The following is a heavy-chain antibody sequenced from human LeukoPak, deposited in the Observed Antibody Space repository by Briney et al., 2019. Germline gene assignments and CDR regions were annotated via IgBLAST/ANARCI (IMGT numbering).Heavy chain of an antibody. J-gene: IGHJ4*02. D-gene: IGHD6-13*01. V-gene: IGHV1-69*05. CDR2: IIPIFGTA. Sequence: SVKVSCKASGGTFSSYAISWVRQAPGQGLEWMGRIIPIFGTANYAQKFQGRVTITTDESTSTAYMELSSLRSEDTAVYYCAGAAAGKWRYFDYWGQGTLVTVSS. CDR1: GGTFSSYA. CDR3: AGAAAGKWRYFDY.